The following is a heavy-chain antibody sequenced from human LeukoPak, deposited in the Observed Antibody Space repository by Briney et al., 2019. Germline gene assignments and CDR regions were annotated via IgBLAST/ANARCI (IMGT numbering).Heavy chain of an antibody. J-gene: IGHJ5*02. Sequence: GESLKISCEGFGYSFTSYWIGWVRQMPGKGLEWIGVIYPGDSRTRYSPSFQGQVTISADKSINTAYLQWSSLKASDTAMYYCACRDLSSTWSGPGGQGTLVTVSS. CDR3: ACRDLSSTWSGP. CDR2: IYPGDSRT. CDR1: GYSFTSYW. D-gene: IGHD2-2*01. V-gene: IGHV5-51*01.